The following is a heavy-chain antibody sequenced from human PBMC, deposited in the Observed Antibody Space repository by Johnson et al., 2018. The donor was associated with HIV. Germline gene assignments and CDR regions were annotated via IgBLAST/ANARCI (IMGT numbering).Heavy chain of an antibody. CDR3: ARAGRDLATRGGFDI. V-gene: IGHV3-30*04. CDR1: GFTFSSYA. J-gene: IGHJ3*02. Sequence: QVQLVESGGGVVQPGRSLRLSCAASGFTFSSYAMHWVRQAPGKGLEWVAVISYDGRNKYYAESVKGRFTISRDNSKNTLYLQMNSLRPEDTAVYYCARAGRDLATRGGFDIWGPGTVVTVSS. D-gene: IGHD5-24*01. CDR2: ISYDGRNK.